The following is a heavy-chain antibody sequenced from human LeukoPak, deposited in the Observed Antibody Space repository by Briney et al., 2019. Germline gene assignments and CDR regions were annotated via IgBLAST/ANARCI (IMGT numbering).Heavy chain of an antibody. CDR2: INHSGST. Sequence: WETLSLTCAVYGGSFSGYYWSWIRQPPGKGLEWIGEINHSGSTNYNPSLKSRVTISVDTSKNQFSLKLSSVTAADTAVYYCAGQSYGSGSYSNPNWFDPWGQRTLVTVSS. V-gene: IGHV4-34*01. D-gene: IGHD3-10*01. CDR1: GGSFSGYY. CDR3: AGQSYGSGSYSNPNWFDP. J-gene: IGHJ5*02.